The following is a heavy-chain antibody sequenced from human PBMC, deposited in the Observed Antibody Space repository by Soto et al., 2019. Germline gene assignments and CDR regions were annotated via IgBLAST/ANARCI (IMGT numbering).Heavy chain of an antibody. V-gene: IGHV3-9*01. CDR2: ISWNSGNI. CDR3: AIFRTVTTPFDN. D-gene: IGHD4-17*01. Sequence: EVQLVESGGGLVQPGRSLRLSCAASGFTFHDYAMHWVRQAPGKGLEWVSGISWNSGNIGYADSVKGRLTISRDNAKNSLYLQMNSLRAEDTALYYCAIFRTVTTPFDNWGQGTLVTVSS. CDR1: GFTFHDYA. J-gene: IGHJ4*02.